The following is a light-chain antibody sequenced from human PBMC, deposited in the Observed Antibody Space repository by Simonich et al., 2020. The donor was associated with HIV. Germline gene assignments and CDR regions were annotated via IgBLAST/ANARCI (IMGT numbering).Light chain of an antibody. CDR2: EDN. CDR3: QSYDGANWV. J-gene: IGLJ3*02. V-gene: IGLV6-57*01. Sequence: NFVLTQPHSVSQSPGKTITISGTRSSGSIASSYVQWYQQRPGTFPTTVIYEDNVRPSGGPDRFSGTIDSSANSASLTISGLKTEDEADYYCQSYDGANWVFGGGTKLTVL. CDR1: SGSIASSY.